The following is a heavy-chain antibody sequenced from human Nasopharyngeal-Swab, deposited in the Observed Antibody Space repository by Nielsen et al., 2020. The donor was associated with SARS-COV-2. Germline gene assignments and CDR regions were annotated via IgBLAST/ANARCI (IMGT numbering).Heavy chain of an antibody. V-gene: IGHV4-4*02. CDR3: ARDVVVATTTDAFDI. J-gene: IGHJ3*02. CDR1: GGSISSSNW. D-gene: IGHD2-15*01. Sequence: SETLSLTCAVSGGSISSSNWWSWGRQPPGKGLEWIGEIYHSGSTNYNPSLKSRVTISVDESKNQFSLKLSYVTAADTAVYFCARDVVVATTTDAFDIWGQGTMVTVSS. CDR2: IYHSGST.